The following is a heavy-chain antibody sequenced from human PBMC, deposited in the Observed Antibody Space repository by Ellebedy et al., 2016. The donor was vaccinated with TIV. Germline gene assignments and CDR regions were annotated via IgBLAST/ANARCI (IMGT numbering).Heavy chain of an antibody. CDR3: AREFSALWFGESLSGMDV. D-gene: IGHD3-10*01. V-gene: IGHV1-18*01. CDR2: TSAYNAHT. Sequence: ASVKVSCKASGYTFTSYAISWVRQAPGQGLEWMGWTSAYNAHTNYAQKLQGRVTMTTDTSTSTAYMELRSLRSDDTAVYYCAREFSALWFGESLSGMDVWGQGTTVTVSS. J-gene: IGHJ6*02. CDR1: GYTFTSYA.